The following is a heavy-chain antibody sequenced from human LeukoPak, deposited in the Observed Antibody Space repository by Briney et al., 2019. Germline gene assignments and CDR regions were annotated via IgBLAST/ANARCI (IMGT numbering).Heavy chain of an antibody. CDR1: GYDFTSVG. CDR2: ISPYNGNT. J-gene: IGHJ4*02. D-gene: IGHD6-19*01. CDR3: ARAGSGSGWYFDY. V-gene: IGHV1-18*01. Sequence: ASVKVSCKASGYDFTSVGITWVRRAPGQGLEWMGWISPYNGNTRYAQKFQGRVPMTTDTSTTTAYMELRGLRFNDTAVYYCARAGSGSGWYFDYWGQGTLVTVST.